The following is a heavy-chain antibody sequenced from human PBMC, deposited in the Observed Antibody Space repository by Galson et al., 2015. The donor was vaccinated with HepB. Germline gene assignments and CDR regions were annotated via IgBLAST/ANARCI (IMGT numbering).Heavy chain of an antibody. J-gene: IGHJ4*02. Sequence: SLRLSCAASGFTFTDYAMAWVRHAPGKGLEWVSSISGSGNNTYYADSVKGRFTISRDNSKNMSYLQMNGLRAEDTALYYCAKGGGSAWSFANWGQGTLVTVSP. D-gene: IGHD1-26*01. CDR2: ISGSGNNT. V-gene: IGHV3-23*01. CDR3: AKGGGSAWSFAN. CDR1: GFTFTDYA.